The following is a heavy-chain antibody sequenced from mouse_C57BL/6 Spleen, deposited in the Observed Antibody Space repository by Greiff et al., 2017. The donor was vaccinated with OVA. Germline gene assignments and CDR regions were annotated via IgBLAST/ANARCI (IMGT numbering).Heavy chain of an antibody. CDR3: ARDGYYGGYFDV. V-gene: IGHV1-55*01. CDR1: GYTFTSYW. Sequence: QVQLQQPGAELVKPGASVKMSCKASGYTFTSYWITWVKQRPGQGLEWIGDIYPGSGRTNYNEKFKSKATLTVDTSSSTAYMKLSSLTSEDSAVDYCARDGYYGGYFDVWGKGTTVTVSS. D-gene: IGHD1-1*01. CDR2: IYPGSGRT. J-gene: IGHJ1*03.